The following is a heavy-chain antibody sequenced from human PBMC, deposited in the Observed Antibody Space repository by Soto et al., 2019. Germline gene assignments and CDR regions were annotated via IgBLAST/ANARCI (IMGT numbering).Heavy chain of an antibody. CDR3: ARRASSYFDY. Sequence: SETLSLTCTVSGGSISSSNYYWGWIRQPPGKGLEWIGSVYYSGSTYYNPSLKSRVTIFLDTSKNQFSLKVSSVTAADTAVFYCARRASSYFDYWGQGTLVTVPS. V-gene: IGHV4-39*01. D-gene: IGHD6-13*01. CDR1: GGSISSSNYY. CDR2: VYYSGST. J-gene: IGHJ4*02.